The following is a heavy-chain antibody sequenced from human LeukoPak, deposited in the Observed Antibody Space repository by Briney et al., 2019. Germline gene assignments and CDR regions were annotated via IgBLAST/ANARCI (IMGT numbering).Heavy chain of an antibody. CDR3: AKVGAARYYYYYMDV. D-gene: IGHD6-6*01. CDR2: INWSGGGI. CDR1: GFVFRDYG. J-gene: IGHJ6*03. Sequence: PGGSLRLSCVVSGFVFRDYGMSWVRQAPGKGPEWVSGINWSGGGIGYADSVKGRFTISRDNAKNSLYLQMSSLRAEDMALYYCAKVGAARYYYYYMDVWGKGTTDTVSS. V-gene: IGHV3-20*04.